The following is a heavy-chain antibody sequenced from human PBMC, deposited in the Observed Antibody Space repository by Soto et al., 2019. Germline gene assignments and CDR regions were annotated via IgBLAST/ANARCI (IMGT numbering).Heavy chain of an antibody. Sequence: QVQLVQSGAEVKKPGSSVKVSCKASGGTFSSYAISWVRQAPGQGLEWMGGIIRIFSTANYAQKFQGRVTITADESTRTANMELSSLTAEDTAVYYCARDSPIARMDAWGQGTTVTVSS. D-gene: IGHD6-13*01. CDR2: IIRIFSTA. CDR3: ARDSPIARMDA. J-gene: IGHJ6*02. CDR1: GGTFSSYA. V-gene: IGHV1-69*01.